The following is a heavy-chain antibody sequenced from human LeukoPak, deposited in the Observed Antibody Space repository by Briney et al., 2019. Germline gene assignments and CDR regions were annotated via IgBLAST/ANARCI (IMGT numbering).Heavy chain of an antibody. CDR3: ARVGDRGSSYDY. Sequence: GGSLRLSCAASGFTFSSYGMHWVRQAPGQGLEWMGWINPNSGGTNYAHKFQGRVTMTRDTSISTAYMELSRLRSDDTAVYYCARVGDRGSSYDYWGQGTLVSVSS. V-gene: IGHV1-2*02. CDR1: GFTFSSYG. CDR2: INPNSGGT. J-gene: IGHJ4*02. D-gene: IGHD6-13*01.